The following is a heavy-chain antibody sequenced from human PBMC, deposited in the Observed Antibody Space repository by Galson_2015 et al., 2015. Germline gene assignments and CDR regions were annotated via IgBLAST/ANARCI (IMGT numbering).Heavy chain of an antibody. Sequence: SLRLSCAASGFTFSDYAMSWSRQAPGKGLQWVSSISDNGLKTFYADSVRGRSTISRDNSKNTLYLQMSSLRVDDTAVYYCVRDRRYCSGNTCFLDYWGQGALVTVFS. CDR2: ISDNGLKT. D-gene: IGHD2-15*01. J-gene: IGHJ4*02. CDR1: GFTFSDYA. V-gene: IGHV3-23*01. CDR3: VRDRRYCSGNTCFLDY.